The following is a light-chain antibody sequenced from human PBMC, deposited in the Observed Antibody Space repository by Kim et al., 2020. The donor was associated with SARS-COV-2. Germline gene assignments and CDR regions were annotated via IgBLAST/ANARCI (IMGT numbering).Light chain of an antibody. CDR2: WAS. Sequence: ATINCKSSQSVLYSSNNNNYFAWYQQKPGQPPKLLIYWASTRESGVPNRFSGSGSGTDFPLTISTLQAEDVAVYYCQQYYTTPWTFGQGTKVDIK. CDR3: QQYYTTPWT. V-gene: IGKV4-1*01. J-gene: IGKJ1*01. CDR1: QSVLYSSNNNNY.